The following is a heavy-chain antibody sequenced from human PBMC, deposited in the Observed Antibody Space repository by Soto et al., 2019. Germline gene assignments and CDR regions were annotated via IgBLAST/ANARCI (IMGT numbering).Heavy chain of an antibody. Sequence: QVRLVQSGADVKTPGASVRVSCKASGYTFTGYYVHWVREAPGQGLEWMGWINPETGGTSYAQKFQGRVTLSRDTSINTAYLELSSLRFDDAAVYFCARERFQVISDGMDVWGQGTTVTVSS. CDR3: ARERFQVISDGMDV. D-gene: IGHD2-21*01. V-gene: IGHV1-2*02. CDR1: GYTFTGYY. J-gene: IGHJ6*02. CDR2: INPETGGT.